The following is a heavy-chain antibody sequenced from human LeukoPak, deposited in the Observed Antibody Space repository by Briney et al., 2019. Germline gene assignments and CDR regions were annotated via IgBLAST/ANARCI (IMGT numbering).Heavy chain of an antibody. Sequence: ASVKVSCKASGYTFTSYYMHWVRQAPGQGLEWMGIINPSGGSTSYAQKFQGRVTMTRDTSTSTVYMELSRLTSDDTAVYYCARGDGSGRYCIEYWGQGTLVAVAS. D-gene: IGHD3-10*01. J-gene: IGHJ4*02. CDR1: GYTFTSYY. V-gene: IGHV1-46*01. CDR2: INPSGGST. CDR3: ARGDGSGRYCIEY.